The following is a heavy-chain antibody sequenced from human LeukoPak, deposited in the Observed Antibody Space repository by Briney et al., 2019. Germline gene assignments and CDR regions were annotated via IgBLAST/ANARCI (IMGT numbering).Heavy chain of an antibody. CDR2: INHSGST. J-gene: IGHJ4*02. CDR3: ASTPTMVRGEGDAY. V-gene: IGHV4-39*07. D-gene: IGHD3-10*01. Sequence: SETLSLTCTVSGGSISSSSYYWGWIRQPPGKGLEWIGKINHSGSTNYNPSLKSRVTISVDTSKNQFSLKLSSVTAADTAVYYCASTPTMVRGEGDAYWGQGTLVTVSS. CDR1: GGSISSSSYY.